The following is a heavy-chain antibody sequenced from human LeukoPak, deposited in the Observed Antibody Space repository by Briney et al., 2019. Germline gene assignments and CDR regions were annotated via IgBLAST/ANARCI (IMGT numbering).Heavy chain of an antibody. CDR1: GFTFRNHA. Sequence: GGSLRLSCAASGFTFRNHAMSWVRQAPGEGLEWVSGITGSGVSTYYADSVKGRFTISRDNSKNTLYLQMNSLRAEDTAVYYCAKDRGYGSGSYIFDYWGQGTLVTVSS. J-gene: IGHJ4*02. D-gene: IGHD3-10*01. V-gene: IGHV3-23*01. CDR3: AKDRGYGSGSYIFDY. CDR2: ITGSGVST.